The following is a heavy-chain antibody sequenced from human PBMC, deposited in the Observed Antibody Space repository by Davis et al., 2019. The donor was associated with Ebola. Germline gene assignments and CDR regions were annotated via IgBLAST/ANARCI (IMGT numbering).Heavy chain of an antibody. CDR2: IYTSGST. J-gene: IGHJ5*02. D-gene: IGHD3-10*01. V-gene: IGHV4-61*09. Sequence: PSETLSLTCTVSGGSISSGSYYWSWIRQPAGKGLEWIGHIYTSGSTNYNPSLKSRVTISVDTSKNQFSLKLSSVTAADTAVYYCARVGYYGSGSGFDPWGQGTLVTVSS. CDR3: ARVGYYGSGSGFDP. CDR1: GGSISSGSYY.